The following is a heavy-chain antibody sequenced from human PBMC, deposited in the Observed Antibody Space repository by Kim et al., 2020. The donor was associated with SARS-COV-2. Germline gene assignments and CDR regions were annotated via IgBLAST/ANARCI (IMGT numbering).Heavy chain of an antibody. D-gene: IGHD3-10*01. Sequence: YADSVKGRFTISRDNSKSTLYLQMDSLRPEDTAVYYCARGPMVRGAPGFWGQGTLVTVSS. V-gene: IGHV3-30*01. J-gene: IGHJ4*02. CDR3: ARGPMVRGAPGF.